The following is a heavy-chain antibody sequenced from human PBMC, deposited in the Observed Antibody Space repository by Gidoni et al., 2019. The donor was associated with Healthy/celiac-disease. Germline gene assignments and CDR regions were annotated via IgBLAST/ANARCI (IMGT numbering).Heavy chain of an antibody. J-gene: IGHJ4*02. CDR3: ARRENHFDY. Sequence: EVQLVESGGGLVQPGGSLRLSCAASGFTFSSYSMNWVRQAPGKGLEWVSYISSSSSTIYYADSVKGRFTISRDNAKNSLYLQMNSLGDEDTAVYYCARRENHFDYWGQGTLVTVSS. CDR1: GFTFSSYS. CDR2: ISSSSSTI. V-gene: IGHV3-48*02.